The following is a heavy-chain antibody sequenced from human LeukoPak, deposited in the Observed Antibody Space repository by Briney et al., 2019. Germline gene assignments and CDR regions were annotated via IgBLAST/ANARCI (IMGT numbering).Heavy chain of an antibody. CDR3: ARAYSSGRNFDY. CDR1: GGTFSSYA. J-gene: IGHJ4*02. D-gene: IGHD6-19*01. V-gene: IGHV1-69*13. Sequence: ASVKVSCKASGGTFSSYAISWVRQAPGQGLEWMGGIIPIFGTANYAQKFQGRVTITADESTSTAYMELSSLRSEDTAVYYCARAYSSGRNFDYWGRGTLVTVSS. CDR2: IIPIFGTA.